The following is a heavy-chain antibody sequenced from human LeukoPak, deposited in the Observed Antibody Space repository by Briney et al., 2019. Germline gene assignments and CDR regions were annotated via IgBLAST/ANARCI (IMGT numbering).Heavy chain of an antibody. CDR2: IYYTGST. Sequence: SETLSLTCTVSGGSINSGGYFWNWIRQHPGRGLECIGSIYYTGSTSYYPSLKSRLTISIATSKNQFSLRLNSVIAADTAVYYCARERFAGGYRYLDYWGQGTLVTVSS. CDR3: ARERFAGGYRYLDY. V-gene: IGHV4-31*03. D-gene: IGHD2-8*02. CDR1: GGSINSGGYF. J-gene: IGHJ4*02.